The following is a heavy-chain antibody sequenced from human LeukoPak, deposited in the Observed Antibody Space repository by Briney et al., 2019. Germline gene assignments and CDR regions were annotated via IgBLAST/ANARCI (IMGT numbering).Heavy chain of an antibody. V-gene: IGHV3-23*01. J-gene: IGHJ4*02. Sequence: GGSLRLSCAASGFTFSSYALTWVRQAPGKGLEWVSAISGSGSSTYYADSVKGRFTISRDNAKNSLSLQMNSLRAEDTAVYYCARDKVVGATHFDYWGQGTLVTVSS. CDR2: ISGSGSST. CDR3: ARDKVVGATHFDY. D-gene: IGHD1-26*01. CDR1: GFTFSSYA.